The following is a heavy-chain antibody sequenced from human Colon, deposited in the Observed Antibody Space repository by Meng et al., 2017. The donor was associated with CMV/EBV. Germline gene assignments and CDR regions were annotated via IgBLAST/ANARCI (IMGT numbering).Heavy chain of an antibody. D-gene: IGHD2-15*01. Sequence: ASVKVSCKASGYTFITHAINWVRQARGQGLEWMGWMNPNSGDTNYAQKFQDRVTLTRDTSTGTAFMELTSLRSDDTAVYYCARLLSGGWERDLGDYWGQGTLVTVSS. CDR2: MNPNSGDT. CDR3: ARLLSGGWERDLGDY. CDR1: GYTFITHA. J-gene: IGHJ4*02. V-gene: IGHV1-2*02.